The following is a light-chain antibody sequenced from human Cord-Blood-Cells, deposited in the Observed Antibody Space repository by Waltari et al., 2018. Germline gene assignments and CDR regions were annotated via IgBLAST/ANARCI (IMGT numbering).Light chain of an antibody. V-gene: IGLV1-47*01. J-gene: IGLJ3*02. CDR2: RNN. Sequence: QSVLTEPPSASGTPGQRVTISCSGSSSNIGSNYVYWYQQLPGTAPKLLIYRNNRRPSGVPDRFSGSKSGTSASLAISGRRSEDEADYYCAAWDDSLSGPVWVFGGGTKLTVL. CDR1: SSNIGSNY. CDR3: AAWDDSLSGPVWV.